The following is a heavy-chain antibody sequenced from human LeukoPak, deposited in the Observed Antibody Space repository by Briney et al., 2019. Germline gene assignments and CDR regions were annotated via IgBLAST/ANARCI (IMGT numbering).Heavy chain of an antibody. CDR2: ISGSRGST. J-gene: IGHJ3*02. D-gene: IGHD3-22*01. CDR1: GFTFSSYA. Sequence: PGGSLRLSCAASGFTFSSYAMSWVRQAPGKGLEWVSAISGSRGSTYYADSVKGRFTISRDNSKNTLYLQMNSLRAEDTAVYYCAKDPPYYYDSRTEAFDIWGQGTMVTVSS. V-gene: IGHV3-23*01. CDR3: AKDPPYYYDSRTEAFDI.